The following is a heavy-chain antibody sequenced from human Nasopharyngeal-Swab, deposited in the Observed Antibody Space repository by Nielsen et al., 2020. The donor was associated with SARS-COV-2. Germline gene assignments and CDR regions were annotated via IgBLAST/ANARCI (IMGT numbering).Heavy chain of an antibody. Sequence: ISCAASGFTFNNYGMHWVRQAPGKGLEWVAVISYDGSKAYYADSVKGRFTFSRDNSKNTLYLQMNSLRPEDTAVYYCAKDRTMIAWGWYFDLWGRGTLVTVSS. J-gene: IGHJ2*01. CDR1: GFTFNNYG. CDR2: ISYDGSKA. V-gene: IGHV3-30*18. D-gene: IGHD2-21*01. CDR3: AKDRTMIAWGWYFDL.